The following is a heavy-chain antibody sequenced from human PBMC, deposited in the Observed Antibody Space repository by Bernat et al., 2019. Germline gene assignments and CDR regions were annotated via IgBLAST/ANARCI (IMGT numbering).Heavy chain of an antibody. CDR2: IYYSGST. D-gene: IGHD3-3*01. Sequence: QLQLQESGPGLVKPSETLSLTCTVSGGSIISSSYYWGWIRQPPGKGLEWIGSIYYSGSTYYNPSLKSRVTISVDTSKNQFSLKLSSVTAADTAVYYCARTPGDFWSGYYKNWFDPWGQGTLVTVSS. CDR1: GGSIISSSYY. CDR3: ARTPGDFWSGYYKNWFDP. V-gene: IGHV4-39*01. J-gene: IGHJ5*02.